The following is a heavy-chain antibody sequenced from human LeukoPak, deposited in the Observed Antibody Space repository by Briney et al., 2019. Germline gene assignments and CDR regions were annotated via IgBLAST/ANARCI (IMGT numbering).Heavy chain of an antibody. CDR3: ASGPGIFGVVITTYFDY. D-gene: IGHD3-3*01. J-gene: IGHJ4*02. V-gene: IGHV4-39*01. CDR1: GGSISSSSYY. Sequence: SETLSLTCTVSGGSISSSSYYWGWIRQPPGKGLEWIGSIYYSGSTYYNPSLKSRVTISVDTSKNQFSLELSSVTAADTAVYYCASGPGIFGVVITTYFDYWGQGTLVTVSS. CDR2: IYYSGST.